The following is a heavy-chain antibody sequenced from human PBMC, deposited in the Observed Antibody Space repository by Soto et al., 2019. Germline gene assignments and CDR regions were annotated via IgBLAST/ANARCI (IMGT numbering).Heavy chain of an antibody. CDR3: ANGYGYAGY. J-gene: IGHJ4*02. CDR1: GFTFRSYA. Sequence: PXGSLNLSFAASGFTFRSYAMSWVRQAPGKGLEWVSAISGSGGSTYYADSVRGRFTISRDNSKNTLYLQMNSLRAEDTAVYYCANGYGYAGYWGQGPLVTVSS. CDR2: ISGSGGST. D-gene: IGHD5-18*01. V-gene: IGHV3-23*01.